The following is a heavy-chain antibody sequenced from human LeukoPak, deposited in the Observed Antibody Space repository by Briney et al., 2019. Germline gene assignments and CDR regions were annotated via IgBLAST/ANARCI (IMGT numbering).Heavy chain of an antibody. CDR1: GFTFSSYA. Sequence: GRSLRLSCAASGFTFSSYAMHWVRQAPGKGLEWVSALSDSGGSTYYADSVKGRFTISRDNSKNTLYLQMNSLRAEDTAVYYCARDNRRDYYDSSGYDYWGQGTLVTVSS. V-gene: IGHV3-23*01. D-gene: IGHD3-22*01. CDR3: ARDNRRDYYDSSGYDY. CDR2: LSDSGGST. J-gene: IGHJ4*02.